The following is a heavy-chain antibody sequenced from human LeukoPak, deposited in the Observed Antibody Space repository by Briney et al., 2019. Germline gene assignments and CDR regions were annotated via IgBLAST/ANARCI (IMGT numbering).Heavy chain of an antibody. V-gene: IGHV3-30-3*01. CDR1: GFTFSSYA. CDR3: ARTMATTDFDY. CDR2: ISYDGSNK. Sequence: GVSLRLSCAASGFTFSSYAMHWVRQAPGKGLEWVAVISYDGSNKYYADSVKGRFTISRDNSKNTLYLQMNSLRAEDTAVYYCARTMATTDFDYWGQGTLVTVSS. D-gene: IGHD5-24*01. J-gene: IGHJ4*02.